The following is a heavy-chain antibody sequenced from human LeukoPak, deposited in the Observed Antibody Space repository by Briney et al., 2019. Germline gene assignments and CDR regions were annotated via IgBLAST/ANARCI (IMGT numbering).Heavy chain of an antibody. J-gene: IGHJ4*02. V-gene: IGHV4-4*02. Sequence: SETLSLTCAVSGGSISSCNWWSWVRQPPGKGLEWIGEIHHSGSTNYNPSLKSRVTISVDTSKNQFSLKLSSVTAADTAVYYCAREDWGYDSSGYYYPQYFDYWGQGTLVTVSS. CDR1: GGSISSCNW. CDR3: AREDWGYDSSGYYYPQYFDY. D-gene: IGHD3-22*01. CDR2: IHHSGST.